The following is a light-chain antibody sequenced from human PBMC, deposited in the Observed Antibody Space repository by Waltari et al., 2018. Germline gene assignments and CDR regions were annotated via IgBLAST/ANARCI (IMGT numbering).Light chain of an antibody. J-gene: IGLJ1*01. V-gene: IGLV2-14*03. CDR1: GSDIGPYNF. CDR3: SSYTTGSTRYV. CDR2: DVN. Sequence: QSALTQPASVSGSPGQSITISCPGTGSDIGPYNFVPWYQKHPGKAPKVMIYDVNNRPSGVSSRFSGSKSGNTASLTISGLQAEDEADYYCSSYTTGSTRYVFGSGTKVTVL.